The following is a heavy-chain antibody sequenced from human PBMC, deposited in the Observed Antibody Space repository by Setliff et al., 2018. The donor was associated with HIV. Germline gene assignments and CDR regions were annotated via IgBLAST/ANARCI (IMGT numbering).Heavy chain of an antibody. CDR2: IYTSGNT. V-gene: IGHV4-61*09. CDR3: AREDALTQQFDS. Sequence: PSETLSLTCTVSGGSISSGNSYWSWIRQPAVKGLEWIGHIYTSGNTNYSPSLKSRVTISIDTSKNQFSLKPTSVTAADTAVYSCAREDALTQQFDSWGQGTLVTVSS. CDR1: GGSISSGNSY. D-gene: IGHD6-13*01. J-gene: IGHJ4*02.